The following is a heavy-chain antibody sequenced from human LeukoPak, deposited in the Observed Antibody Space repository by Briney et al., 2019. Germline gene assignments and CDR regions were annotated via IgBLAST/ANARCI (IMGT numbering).Heavy chain of an antibody. CDR2: ISSSGSTI. Sequence: PGGSLRLSCAASGFTFSDYYMSWIRQAPGKGLEWVSYISSSGSTIYYADSVKGRFTISRDNAKNSLYPQMNSLRAEDTAVYYCARANSAYGDYETSYYYYYGMDVWGQGTTVTVSS. CDR1: GFTFSDYY. D-gene: IGHD4-17*01. CDR3: ARANSAYGDYETSYYYYYGMDV. V-gene: IGHV3-11*01. J-gene: IGHJ6*02.